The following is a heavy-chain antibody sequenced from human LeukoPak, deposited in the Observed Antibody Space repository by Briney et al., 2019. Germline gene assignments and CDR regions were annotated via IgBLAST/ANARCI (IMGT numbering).Heavy chain of an antibody. CDR2: ISGGAGNT. D-gene: IGHD3-10*01. CDR3: AKDRVVLWFGEFDY. J-gene: IGHJ4*02. Sequence: GGSLRLSCAASGFTFSNSAMSWVRQAPGKGLEWVSGISGGAGNTYYADSVKGRFTISRDNSKNTLYLQMNSLSAEDTAVYYCAKDRVVLWFGEFDYWGQGTLVTVSS. V-gene: IGHV3-23*01. CDR1: GFTFSNSA.